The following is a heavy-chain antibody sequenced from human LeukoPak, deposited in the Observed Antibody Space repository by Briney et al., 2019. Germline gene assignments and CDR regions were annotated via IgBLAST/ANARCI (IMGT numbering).Heavy chain of an antibody. V-gene: IGHV1-69*13. D-gene: IGHD2-2*02. J-gene: IGHJ4*02. CDR2: IIPIFGTA. Sequence: ASVKVSCKASGGTFSSYAISWVRQAPGQGLEWMGGIIPIFGTAYYAQKVQGRVTITADESTSTAYMELSSLRSEDTAVYYCARASIVVVPAAIPGCDFDYWGQGTLVTVSS. CDR3: ARASIVVVPAAIPGCDFDY. CDR1: GGTFSSYA.